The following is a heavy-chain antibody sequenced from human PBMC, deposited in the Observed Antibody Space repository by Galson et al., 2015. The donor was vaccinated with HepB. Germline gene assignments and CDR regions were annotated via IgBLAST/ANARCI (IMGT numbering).Heavy chain of an antibody. CDR1: GFTFSSYA. J-gene: IGHJ4*02. D-gene: IGHD2-15*01. Sequence: SLRLSCAASGFTFSSYAMHWVRQAPGKGLEWVAVISYDGSNKYYADSVKGRFTISRDNSKNTLYLQMNSLRAEDTAVYYCARGGGYCSGGSCFSLGFTDYWGQGTLVTVSS. V-gene: IGHV3-30-3*01. CDR2: ISYDGSNK. CDR3: ARGGGYCSGGSCFSLGFTDY.